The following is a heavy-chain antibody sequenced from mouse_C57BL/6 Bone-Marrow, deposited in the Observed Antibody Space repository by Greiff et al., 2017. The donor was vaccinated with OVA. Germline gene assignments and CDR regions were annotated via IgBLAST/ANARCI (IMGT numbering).Heavy chain of an antibody. J-gene: IGHJ3*01. CDR3: AREDYAWFAY. Sequence: QVQLQQPGAELVKPGASVKLSCKASGYTFTSYWMPWVKQRPGQGLEWIGMIHPNSGSTNYNEKFKSKATLTVDKSSSTAYMQLSSLTSEDSAVYYCAREDYAWFAYWGQGTLVTVSA. CDR2: IHPNSGST. CDR1: GYTFTSYW. V-gene: IGHV1-64*01. D-gene: IGHD2-4*01.